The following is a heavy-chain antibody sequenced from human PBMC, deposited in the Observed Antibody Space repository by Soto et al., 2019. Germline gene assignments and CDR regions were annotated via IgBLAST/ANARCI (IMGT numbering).Heavy chain of an antibody. Sequence: SETLSLTCTVSGGSISSGDYYWSWIRQPPGKGLEWIGYIYYSGSTYYNPSLKSRVTISVDTSKNQFSLKLSSVTAADTAVYYCARGSVGTGTVPPYYYNYYGMDVWG. CDR1: GGSISSGDYY. D-gene: IGHD1-7*01. CDR3: ARGSVGTGTVPPYYYNYYGMDV. J-gene: IGHJ6*01. V-gene: IGHV4-30-4*01. CDR2: IYYSGST.